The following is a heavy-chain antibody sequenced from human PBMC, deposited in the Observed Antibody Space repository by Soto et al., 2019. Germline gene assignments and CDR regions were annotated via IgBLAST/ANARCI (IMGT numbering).Heavy chain of an antibody. CDR3: ASAYYYDSSGYYYPFDY. CDR2: MYYSGST. J-gene: IGHJ4*02. CDR1: GGSISSYY. V-gene: IGHV4-59*01. D-gene: IGHD3-22*01. Sequence: QVQLQESGPGLVKPSETLSLTCTVSGGSISSYYWSWIRQPPGKGLEWMGYMYYSGSTNYNPSLKRRVTISVDTSKNQFSLKLSSVTAADTAVYYCASAYYYDSSGYYYPFDYWGQGTLVTVSS.